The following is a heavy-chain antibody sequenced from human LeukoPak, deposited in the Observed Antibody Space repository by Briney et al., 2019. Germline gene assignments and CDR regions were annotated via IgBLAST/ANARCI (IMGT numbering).Heavy chain of an antibody. Sequence: SETLSLTCAVYGGSFSGYYWSWIRQPPGKGLEWIGEINHSGSTNYNPSLKSRVTISVDTSKNQFSLKLSSVTAADTAVYYCARAGYSSGWSPGPDYWGQGTLVTVSS. CDR3: ARAGYSSGWSPGPDY. J-gene: IGHJ4*02. CDR2: INHSGST. V-gene: IGHV4-34*01. CDR1: GGSFSGYY. D-gene: IGHD6-19*01.